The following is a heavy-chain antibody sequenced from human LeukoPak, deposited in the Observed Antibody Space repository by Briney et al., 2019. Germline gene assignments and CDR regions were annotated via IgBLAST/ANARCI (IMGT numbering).Heavy chain of an antibody. V-gene: IGHV3-7*01. CDR2: IKQDGSEK. Sequence: GGSLRLSCAASGFTFSSYWMTWVRQAPGKGLEWVANIKQDGSEKYYVDSVKGRFTISRDNAKSSLYLQMDSLRAEDTAVYYCARAAPAPVHASYSSSSTPSRYNWFDPWGQGTLVTVSS. J-gene: IGHJ5*02. CDR1: GFTFSSYW. CDR3: ARAAPAPVHASYSSSSTPSRYNWFDP. D-gene: IGHD6-6*01.